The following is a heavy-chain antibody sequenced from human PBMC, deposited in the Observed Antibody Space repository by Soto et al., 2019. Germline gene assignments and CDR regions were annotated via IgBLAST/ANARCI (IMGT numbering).Heavy chain of an antibody. CDR3: AREPHDSSSWHG. D-gene: IGHD6-13*01. CDR1: GGTFSSYT. Sequence: ASVKVSCKASGGTFSSYTISWVRQAPGQGLEWMGRIIPILGIANYAQKFQGRVTITADKSTSTAYMELSSLRSEDTAVYYCAREPHDSSSWHGWGQGTLVTVSS. V-gene: IGHV1-69*04. CDR2: IIPILGIA. J-gene: IGHJ4*02.